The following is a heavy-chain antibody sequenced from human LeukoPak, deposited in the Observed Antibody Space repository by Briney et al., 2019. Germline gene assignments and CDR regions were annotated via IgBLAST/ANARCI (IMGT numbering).Heavy chain of an antibody. V-gene: IGHV3-23*01. CDR3: AKHYSGSSTASFDS. D-gene: IGHD1-26*01. CDR2: LSGSGVST. Sequence: GGSLRLSCAASGFSFSYYAMNWVRQAPGEGLEWVSGLSGSGVSTYYADSVKGRFTISRDSSKNTLYLQLNDLRAEDTAVYYCAKHYSGSSTASFDSWGQGTLATVSS. J-gene: IGHJ4*02. CDR1: GFSFSYYA.